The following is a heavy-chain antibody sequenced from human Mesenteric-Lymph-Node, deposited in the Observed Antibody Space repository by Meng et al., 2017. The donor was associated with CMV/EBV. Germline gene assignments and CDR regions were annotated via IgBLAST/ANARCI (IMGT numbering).Heavy chain of an antibody. Sequence: GSLRLSCAVSGGSLSDYYWTWIRQPPGKGLEWIGETSHRRSTNYNPSLKSRVSISIDTSKNQVSLRLSSVTAADTAVYYCARGLAMIGVIIIPVGFDYWGQGTLVTVSS. D-gene: IGHD3-3*01. J-gene: IGHJ4*02. V-gene: IGHV4-34*01. CDR3: ARGLAMIGVIIIPVGFDY. CDR2: TSHRRST. CDR1: GGSLSDYY.